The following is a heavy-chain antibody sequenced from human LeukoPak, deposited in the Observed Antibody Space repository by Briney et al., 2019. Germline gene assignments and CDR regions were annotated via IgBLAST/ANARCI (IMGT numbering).Heavy chain of an antibody. J-gene: IGHJ5*02. D-gene: IGHD3-3*01. Sequence: PSETLSLTCNVSGGSIRGYYWSWIRQPPGKGLEWIGYIYSSGSTNYNPSLKSRVTMSVDTSKNHFSLKLNSVTAADTAVYYCARDHLANLASRLFDPWGQGTLVTVSS. V-gene: IGHV4-4*08. CDR1: GGSIRGYY. CDR2: IYSSGST. CDR3: ARDHLANLASRLFDP.